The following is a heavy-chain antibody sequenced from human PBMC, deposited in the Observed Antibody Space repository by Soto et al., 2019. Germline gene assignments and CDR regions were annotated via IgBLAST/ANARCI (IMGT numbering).Heavy chain of an antibody. CDR3: AKDVRTPSFWNFDY. CDR2: ISGSGGTK. Sequence: GGSLRLSCAASGFTFSSYAMSWVRQAPGKGLEWVSAISGSGGTKYYGEYVKGRFTISRDNSKNTLYRQMNSLRAEDRAVYYCAKDVRTPSFWNFDYWGQGTLVTVSS. CDR1: GFTFSSYA. J-gene: IGHJ4*02. V-gene: IGHV3-23*01. D-gene: IGHD3-3*01.